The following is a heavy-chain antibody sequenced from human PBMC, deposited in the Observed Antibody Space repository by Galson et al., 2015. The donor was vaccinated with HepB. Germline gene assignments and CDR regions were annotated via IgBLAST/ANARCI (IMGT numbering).Heavy chain of an antibody. V-gene: IGHV3-11*06. CDR2: ISSSSSYT. D-gene: IGHD3-22*01. J-gene: IGHJ4*02. Sequence: SLRLSCAAPGFTFSDYYMSWIRQAPGKGLEWVSYISSSSSYTNYADSVKGRFTISRDNAKNSLYLQMNSLRAEDTAVYYCARLDYDSSGPGIDYWGQGTLVTVSS. CDR3: ARLDYDSSGPGIDY. CDR1: GFTFSDYY.